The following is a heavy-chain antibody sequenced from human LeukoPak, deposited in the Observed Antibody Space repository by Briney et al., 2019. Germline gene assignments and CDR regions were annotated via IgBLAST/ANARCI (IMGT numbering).Heavy chain of an antibody. CDR2: MYIGGST. D-gene: IGHD3/OR15-3a*01. Sequence: SETLSLTCTVSGGSISSHYWSWIRQPAGKGLEWMGQMYIGGSTDYNPSLKSRVNMSVETSTTTFSMNLSSVTAPDTAVYYCAREVRTGYWPNVHYYYYMDVCGKGHTVPVSS. CDR1: GGSISSHY. CDR3: AREVRTGYWPNVHYYYYMDV. J-gene: IGHJ6*03. V-gene: IGHV4-4*07.